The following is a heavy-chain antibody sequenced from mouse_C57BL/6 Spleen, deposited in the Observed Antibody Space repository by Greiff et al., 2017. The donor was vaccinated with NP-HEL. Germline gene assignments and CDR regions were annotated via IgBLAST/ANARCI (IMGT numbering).Heavy chain of an antibody. CDR3: ARDDLWLRRGFAY. J-gene: IGHJ3*01. Sequence: EVKLVESGGGLVKPGGSLTLSCAASGFTFSSYAMSWVRQTPEQRLEWVATISDGGSYTYYPDNVKGRFTISRDNAKNNLYLQMSHLKSEDTAMYYCARDDLWLRRGFAYWGQGTLVTVSA. D-gene: IGHD2-2*01. CDR2: ISDGGSYT. V-gene: IGHV5-4*01. CDR1: GFTFSSYA.